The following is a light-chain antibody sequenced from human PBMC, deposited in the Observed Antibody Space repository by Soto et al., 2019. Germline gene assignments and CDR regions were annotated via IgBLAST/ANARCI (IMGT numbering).Light chain of an antibody. Sequence: EIVLTQSPGTLSLSPGQRATLSCRASQSVSSSFLAWYQQKPGQAPRLLIYGASRRAAGVPDRFSGSWSGTDFTLTINSLEPEDFAVYFCHQFATSRTFGQGTKVDMK. J-gene: IGKJ1*01. CDR1: QSVSSSF. CDR2: GAS. V-gene: IGKV3-20*01. CDR3: HQFATSRT.